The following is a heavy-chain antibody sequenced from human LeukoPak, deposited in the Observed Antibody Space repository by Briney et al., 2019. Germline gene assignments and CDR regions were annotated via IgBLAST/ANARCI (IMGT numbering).Heavy chain of an antibody. Sequence: GGSLRLSCAASGFTFDDYAMHWVRQAPGKGLEWVSGISWNSGSIGYADSVKGRFTISRDNAKNSLYLQMNGLRAEDTALYYCAKALNMYYMDVWGKGTTVTVSS. CDR1: GFTFDDYA. CDR2: ISWNSGSI. J-gene: IGHJ6*03. V-gene: IGHV3-9*01. CDR3: AKALNMYYMDV.